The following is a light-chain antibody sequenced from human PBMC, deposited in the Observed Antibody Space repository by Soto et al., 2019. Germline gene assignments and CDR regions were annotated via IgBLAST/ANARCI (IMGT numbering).Light chain of an antibody. V-gene: IGKV3D-20*02. Sequence: EIVLTQSPGTLSLSPVEGATLSCRASESVASNYLAWYQQRPGQAPRLLIYAASSRATGIPARFSGSGSGTDFTLTISSLEPEDFAVYYCQQRSNWPPEITFGQGTRLEIK. CDR1: ESVASNY. J-gene: IGKJ5*01. CDR2: AAS. CDR3: QQRSNWPPEIT.